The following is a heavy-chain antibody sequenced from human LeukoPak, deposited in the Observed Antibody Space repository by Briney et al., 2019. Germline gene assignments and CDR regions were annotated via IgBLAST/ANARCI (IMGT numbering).Heavy chain of an antibody. CDR3: AREPLREYSDYDSPYYGMDV. CDR2: INPSGGST. CDR1: GYTFTNYY. J-gene: IGHJ6*02. D-gene: IGHD5-12*01. V-gene: IGHV1-46*01. Sequence: ASVKVSCKASGYTFTNYYIHWVRQAPGQGLEWVGIINPSGGSTTYAQKFQGRVTMTRDTSTNTVYMELSSLRSEDTAVYYCAREPLREYSDYDSPYYGMDVWGQGTTVTVSS.